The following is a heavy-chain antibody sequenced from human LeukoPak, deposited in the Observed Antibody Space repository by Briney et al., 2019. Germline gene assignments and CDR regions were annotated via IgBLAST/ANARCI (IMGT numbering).Heavy chain of an antibody. CDR1: GGSFSGYY. Sequence: SETLSLTCAVYGGSFSGYYWSWIRQPPGKGLEWIGEINHSGSTNYNPSLKSRVTISVDTSKNQFSLRLSSVTAADTAVYYCARDSGDSGYVDAFDIWGQGTMVTVSS. J-gene: IGHJ3*02. D-gene: IGHD5-12*01. V-gene: IGHV4-34*01. CDR3: ARDSGDSGYVDAFDI. CDR2: INHSGST.